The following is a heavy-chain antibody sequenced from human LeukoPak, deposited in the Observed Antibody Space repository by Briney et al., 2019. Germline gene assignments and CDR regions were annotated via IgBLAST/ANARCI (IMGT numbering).Heavy chain of an antibody. Sequence: PSETLSLTCAVSGYSISSGYYWGWIRQPPGKGLEWIGSIYHSGSTYYNPSLKSRVAISVDTSKNQFSLKLSSVTAADTAVYYCAREADYYDSSGYYGDAFDIWGQGTMVTVSS. V-gene: IGHV4-38-2*02. J-gene: IGHJ3*02. CDR2: IYHSGST. CDR3: AREADYYDSSGYYGDAFDI. D-gene: IGHD3-22*01. CDR1: GYSISSGYY.